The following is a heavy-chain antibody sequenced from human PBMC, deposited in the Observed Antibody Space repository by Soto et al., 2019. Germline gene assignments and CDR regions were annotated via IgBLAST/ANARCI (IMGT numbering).Heavy chain of an antibody. CDR1: GFTFSNYA. J-gene: IGHJ4*02. Sequence: GGSLRLSCAVSGFTFSNYAMSWVRQAPGKGLEWVSAISGSGASTDYADSVKGRFTISRDNSKNTLYLRMNSLRADDTALYYCVRVRLAYGNWGQGTLVTVSS. CDR3: VRVRLAYGN. CDR2: ISGSGAST. D-gene: IGHD3-10*01. V-gene: IGHV3-23*01.